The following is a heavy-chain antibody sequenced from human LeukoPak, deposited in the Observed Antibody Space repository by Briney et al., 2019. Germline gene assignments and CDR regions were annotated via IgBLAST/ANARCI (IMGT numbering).Heavy chain of an antibody. Sequence: GGSLRLSCAASGFTFSSYGMHWVRQAPGKGLKWVAVISYDGSNKYYADSVKGRFTIPRDNSKNTLYLQMNSLRAEDTAVYYCAKDGYDILTGYHDAFDIWGQGTMVTVSS. CDR2: ISYDGSNK. CDR1: GFTFSSYG. V-gene: IGHV3-30*18. J-gene: IGHJ3*02. CDR3: AKDGYDILTGYHDAFDI. D-gene: IGHD3-9*01.